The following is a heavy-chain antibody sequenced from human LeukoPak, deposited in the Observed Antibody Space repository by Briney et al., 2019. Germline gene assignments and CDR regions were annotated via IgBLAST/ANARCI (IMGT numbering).Heavy chain of an antibody. J-gene: IGHJ4*02. Sequence: GGSLRLSCAASGFTVSSNYMSWVRQAPGKGLEWVSVIYSDGSTYYPDSVKGRFTISRDNSKNTLYLQMNSLGAEDTAVYYCAKVQGNYFDSSGLDYWGQGTLVTVSS. CDR2: IYSDGST. V-gene: IGHV3-53*05. D-gene: IGHD3-22*01. CDR1: GFTVSSNY. CDR3: AKVQGNYFDSSGLDY.